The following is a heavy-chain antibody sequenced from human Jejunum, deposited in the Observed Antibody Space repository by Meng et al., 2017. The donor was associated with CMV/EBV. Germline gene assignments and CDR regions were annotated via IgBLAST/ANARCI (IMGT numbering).Heavy chain of an antibody. CDR2: FSYRGGA. V-gene: IGHV4-59*01. CDR1: GGSIGNYS. CDR3: ARVESARRFFDS. Sequence: VSGGSIGNYSWSWIRQPPGQGMEWIGYFSYRGGANYISSLKSRVTISVDTSKNQFSLKLNSMTAADTAVYYCARVESARRFFDSWGQGMLVTVSS. D-gene: IGHD3-3*01. J-gene: IGHJ4*02.